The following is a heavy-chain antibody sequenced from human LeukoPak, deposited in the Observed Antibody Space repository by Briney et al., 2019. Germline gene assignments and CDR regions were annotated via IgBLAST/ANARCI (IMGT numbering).Heavy chain of an antibody. D-gene: IGHD3-10*02. CDR1: GGSVSGYY. J-gene: IGHJ3*02. V-gene: IGHV4-34*01. Sequence: SETLSLTCGVFGGSVSGYYWSWIRQPPGKGLEWIGEVNHSGSTNYNPSLKSRLTISVDTSKNHFSLKLSSVTAADTAVYYCAREGCSGSLDPNAYDIWGQGTMVVVSA. CDR3: AREGCSGSLDPNAYDI. CDR2: VNHSGST.